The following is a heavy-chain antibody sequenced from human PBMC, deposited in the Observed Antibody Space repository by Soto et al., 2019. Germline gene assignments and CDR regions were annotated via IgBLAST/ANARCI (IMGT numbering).Heavy chain of an antibody. J-gene: IGHJ4*02. V-gene: IGHV4-34*01. D-gene: IGHD1-7*01. CDR2: INHSGST. Sequence: QVQLQQWGAGLLKPSETLSLTCAVYGGSFSGYYWSWIRQPPGKGLEWIGEINHSGSTNYNPSLKSRVTISVDTSKNQFSLKLSSVTAADTAVYYCATEDMPAAGTTPHIWGLGTLVTVSS. CDR1: GGSFSGYY. CDR3: ATEDMPAAGTTPHI.